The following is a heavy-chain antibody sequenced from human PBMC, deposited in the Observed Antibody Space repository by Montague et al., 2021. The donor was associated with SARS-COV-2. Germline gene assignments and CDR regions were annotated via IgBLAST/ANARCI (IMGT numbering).Heavy chain of an antibody. D-gene: IGHD1-1*01. CDR1: GDSVSSHSAT. Sequence: CAISGDSVSSHSATWNWVRQSPSRGLEWLGRTYYRSKWYNDYAVSVRGRVTINPDTSKNQFSLQLNSVTPEDTAIYYCISGREGNYNVMDVWGQGTTVTVSS. V-gene: IGHV6-1*01. CDR3: ISGREGNYNVMDV. J-gene: IGHJ6*02. CDR2: TYYRSKWYN.